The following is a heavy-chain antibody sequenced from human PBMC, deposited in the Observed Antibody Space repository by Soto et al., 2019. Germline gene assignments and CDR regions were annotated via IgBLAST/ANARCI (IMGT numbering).Heavy chain of an antibody. CDR1: GFTFSGDW. D-gene: IGHD2-2*01. Sequence: GGSLRLSCAASGFTFSGDWMHWVRQGAGKGLVWVSRINMDGRSTNYADSVKGRFTISRDNAKNTLYLQMNSLRVDDTAVYYCARGPRGLYHHDYWGQGALVTVSS. J-gene: IGHJ4*02. V-gene: IGHV3-74*01. CDR2: INMDGRST. CDR3: ARGPRGLYHHDY.